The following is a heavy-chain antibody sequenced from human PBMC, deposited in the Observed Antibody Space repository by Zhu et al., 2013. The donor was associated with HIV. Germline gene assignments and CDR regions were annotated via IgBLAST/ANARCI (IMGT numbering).Heavy chain of an antibody. CDR1: GGSIRSTSYY. CDR3: ARVPRRRQLPDY. CDR2: IYYTGSL. D-gene: IGHD1-26*01. Sequence: QVQLRESGPGLVKPSETLSLTCNVSGGSIRSTSYYWGWIRQTPGKGLEWIGSIYYTGSLYYNPSLESRITISMDTSRDQFSLTLGSVTAADTAVYYCARVPRRRQLPDYWGQGTLVTVSS. J-gene: IGHJ4*02. V-gene: IGHV4-39*07.